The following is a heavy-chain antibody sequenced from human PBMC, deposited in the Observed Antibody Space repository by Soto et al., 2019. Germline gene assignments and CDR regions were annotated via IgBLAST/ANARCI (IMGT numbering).Heavy chain of an antibody. CDR3: AASRIAVAAATPYYFDY. V-gene: IGHV1-3*01. Sequence: GASVKVSCKASGYTFTSYAMHWVRQAPGQRLEWMGWINASNANTKYAQKFQGRVTMTRDTSISTAYMELSRLRSEDTAVYYCAASRIAVAAATPYYFDYWGQGTLVTAPQ. CDR2: INASNANT. D-gene: IGHD6-19*01. J-gene: IGHJ4*02. CDR1: GYTFTSYA.